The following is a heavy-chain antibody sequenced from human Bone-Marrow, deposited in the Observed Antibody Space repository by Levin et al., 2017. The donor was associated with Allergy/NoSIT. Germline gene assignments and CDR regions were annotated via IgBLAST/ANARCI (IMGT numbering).Heavy chain of an antibody. CDR1: GGSIHHYY. Sequence: SQTLSLPCTVSGGSIHHYYWSWIRQPPGKGLEWIGYIYYTGSTNYNPSLKNRVTISVDTSKNQFSLKLNSVTAADTAVYYCARGGSYYEDYNWFDRWGQGTLVTVSS. CDR3: ARGGSYYEDYNWFDR. J-gene: IGHJ5*02. V-gene: IGHV4-59*01. CDR2: IYYTGST. D-gene: IGHD3-10*01.